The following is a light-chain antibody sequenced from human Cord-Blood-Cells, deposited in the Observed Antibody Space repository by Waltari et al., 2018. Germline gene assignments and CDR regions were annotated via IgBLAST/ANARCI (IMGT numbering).Light chain of an antibody. V-gene: IGLV2-23*01. CDR2: EGS. CDR1: SSDVGSYNL. CDR3: CSYAGSSTYV. J-gene: IGLJ1*01. Sequence: QSALTQPASVSGSPGQSITISCTGTSSDVGSYNLASWYQQYPGKAPKLMIYEGSKRPSGVSNRFSGSKSGNTASLTISGLQAEDEADYYCCSYAGSSTYVFGTGTKVTVL.